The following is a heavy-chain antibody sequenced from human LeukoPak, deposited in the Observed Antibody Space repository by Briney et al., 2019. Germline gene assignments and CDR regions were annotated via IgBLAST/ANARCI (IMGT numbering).Heavy chain of an antibody. J-gene: IGHJ3*02. CDR1: GFSFSNYG. Sequence: PGGSLRLSCVASGFSFSNYGMSWVRQAPGKGLQRVSGITGSGGSTYYADSVKGRFTISRDNSKNTLYLQMNNLRDDDTAVYYCVKGGAVAPRGFDIWGQGTMFTVSS. V-gene: IGHV3-23*01. CDR3: VKGGAVAPRGFDI. D-gene: IGHD4-23*01. CDR2: ITGSGGST.